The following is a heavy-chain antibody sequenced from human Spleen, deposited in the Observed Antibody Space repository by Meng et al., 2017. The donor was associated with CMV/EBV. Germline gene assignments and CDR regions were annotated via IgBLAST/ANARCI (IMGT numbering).Heavy chain of an antibody. Sequence: SETLSLTCTVSGGSIGSSTYYWGWIRQPPGKGLEYIGIVYYTGSTYYNPSLRSRVTISVDTSKNQFSLKLSSVTAADTAVYYCARGQPPWTINYHYYGMDVWGQGTTVTVSS. CDR3: ARGQPPWTINYHYYGMDV. V-gene: IGHV4-39*07. J-gene: IGHJ6*02. D-gene: IGHD1-1*01. CDR1: GGSIGSSTYY. CDR2: VYYTGST.